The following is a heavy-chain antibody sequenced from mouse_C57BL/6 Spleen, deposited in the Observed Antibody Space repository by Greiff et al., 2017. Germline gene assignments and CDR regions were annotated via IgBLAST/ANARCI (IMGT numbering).Heavy chain of an antibody. Sequence: QVQLKESGAELVKPGASVKMSCKASGYTFTTYPIEWMKQNHGKSLEWIGNFHPYNDDTKYNEKFKGKATLTVEKASSTVYLELSRLTSDDSAVYYLARGPLYYGSSREYFDVWGTGTTVTVSS. D-gene: IGHD1-1*01. CDR3: ARGPLYYGSSREYFDV. J-gene: IGHJ1*03. CDR1: GYTFTTYP. V-gene: IGHV1-47*01. CDR2: FHPYNDDT.